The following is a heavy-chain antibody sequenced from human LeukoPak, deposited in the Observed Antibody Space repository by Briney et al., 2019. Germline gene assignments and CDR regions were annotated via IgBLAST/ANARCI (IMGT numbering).Heavy chain of an antibody. V-gene: IGHV3-74*01. CDR1: GFTFSTYW. D-gene: IGHD6-19*01. CDR2: IDSDGSST. Sequence: GGSLRLSCAVSGFTFSTYWMHWVRQAPGKGLVWVSRIDSDGSSTTYADSVKGRFAISRDNAKNTLYLQMNSLRAEDTAVYYCARGGWYPDYWGQGTLVTVSS. CDR3: ARGGWYPDY. J-gene: IGHJ4*02.